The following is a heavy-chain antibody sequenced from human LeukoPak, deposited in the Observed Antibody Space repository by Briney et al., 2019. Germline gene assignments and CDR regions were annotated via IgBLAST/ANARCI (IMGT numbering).Heavy chain of an antibody. Sequence: SETLSLTCTVSGGSISPYYWSWIRQPAGKGLEWIGRIYTTGSTHYSPSLKSRVTMSVDTSKNQFSLKLDSVTAADTAVYYCARQVASGWYEFDYWGQGTLVTVSS. J-gene: IGHJ4*02. V-gene: IGHV4-4*07. CDR3: ARQVASGWYEFDY. CDR2: IYTTGST. D-gene: IGHD6-19*01. CDR1: GGSISPYY.